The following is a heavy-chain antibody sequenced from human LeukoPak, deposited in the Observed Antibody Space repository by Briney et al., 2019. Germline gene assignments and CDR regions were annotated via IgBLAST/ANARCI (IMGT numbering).Heavy chain of an antibody. Sequence: ASVKVSCKASGYTFTSYDINWVRQATGQGLEWMGWINPNSGGTNYAQKFQGRVTMTRDTSISTAYMELSRLRSDDTAVYYCARGADYGPDYFDYWGQGTLVTVSS. V-gene: IGHV1-2*02. CDR3: ARGADYGPDYFDY. CDR1: GYTFTSYD. CDR2: INPNSGGT. D-gene: IGHD4-17*01. J-gene: IGHJ4*02.